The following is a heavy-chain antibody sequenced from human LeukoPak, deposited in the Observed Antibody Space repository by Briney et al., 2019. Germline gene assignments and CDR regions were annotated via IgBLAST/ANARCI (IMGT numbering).Heavy chain of an antibody. Sequence: SETLSLTCAVYGGSFSGYYWSWVRQPPGKGLEWIGEINHSGSTNYNPSLKSRVTISVDTSKNQFSLKLSSVTAADTAVYYCARGSFEYSSSSGWFDPWGQGTLVTVSS. CDR3: ARGSFEYSSSSGWFDP. J-gene: IGHJ5*02. CDR1: GGSFSGYY. D-gene: IGHD6-6*01. V-gene: IGHV4-34*01. CDR2: INHSGST.